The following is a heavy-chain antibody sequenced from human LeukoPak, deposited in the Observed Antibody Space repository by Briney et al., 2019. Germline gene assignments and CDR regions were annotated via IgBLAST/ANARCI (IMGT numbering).Heavy chain of an antibody. J-gene: IGHJ4*02. CDR2: ISGSGSGT. Sequence: QSGGSLRLSCAASGFTFSSCAMSWVRQAPGKGLEWVSTISGSGSGTYYTDSVKGRLTISRDNSNNTLYLQMNSLRAEDTAVYYCAKNVGCSGTSNFDDWGQGTLVTVSS. CDR3: AKNVGCSGTSNFDD. V-gene: IGHV3-23*01. CDR1: GFTFSSCA. D-gene: IGHD1-26*01.